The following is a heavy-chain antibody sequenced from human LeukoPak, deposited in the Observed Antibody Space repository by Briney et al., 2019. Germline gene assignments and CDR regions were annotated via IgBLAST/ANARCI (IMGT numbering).Heavy chain of an antibody. CDR1: GFTFSSYA. CDR3: ARGYSSSWYEAHYYMDV. J-gene: IGHJ6*03. V-gene: IGHV3-48*04. Sequence: GGSLRLSCAASGFTFSSYAMHWVRQAPGKGLEWVSYISSSGSTIYYADSVKGRFTISRDNAKNSLYLQMNSLRAEHTAVYYCARGYSSSWYEAHYYMDVWGKGTTVTISS. CDR2: ISSSGSTI. D-gene: IGHD6-13*01.